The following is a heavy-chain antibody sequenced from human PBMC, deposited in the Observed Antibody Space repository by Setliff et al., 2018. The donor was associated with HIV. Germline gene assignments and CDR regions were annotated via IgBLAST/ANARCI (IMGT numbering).Heavy chain of an antibody. J-gene: IGHJ4*02. V-gene: IGHV1-2*06. CDR2: INPNSGGT. D-gene: IGHD6-13*01. CDR1: GYTFTDNY. Sequence: ASVKVSCKASGYTFTDNYMHWVRQAPGQGLEWMGRINPNSGGTNYAQKFQGRVTITSDTSISTAYMELSSLRSEDTAVYYCARGSGFIEAAGTDYWGQGTLVTVSS. CDR3: ARGSGFIEAAGTDY.